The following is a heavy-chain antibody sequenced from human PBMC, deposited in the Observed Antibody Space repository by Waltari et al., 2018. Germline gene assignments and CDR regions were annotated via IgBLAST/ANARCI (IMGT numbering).Heavy chain of an antibody. J-gene: IGHJ6*03. CDR3: ARTLAARPYYYYYYYMDV. CDR1: GGSISSYY. D-gene: IGHD6-6*01. Sequence: QVQLQESGPGLVKPSETLSLTCTVSGGSISSYYWSWIRQPPGKGLEWIGYIYYSGSTNYNPSLKSRVTISVDTSKNQFSLKLSSVTAADTAVYYCARTLAARPYYYYYYYMDVWGKGTTVTISS. V-gene: IGHV4-59*01. CDR2: IYYSGST.